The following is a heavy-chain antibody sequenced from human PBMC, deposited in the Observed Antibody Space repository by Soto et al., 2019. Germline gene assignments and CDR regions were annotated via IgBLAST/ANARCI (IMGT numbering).Heavy chain of an antibody. CDR2: FDPEDGET. CDR1: GYTPIELS. CDR3: ATGGLRWLLPYFDY. J-gene: IGHJ4*02. V-gene: IGHV1-24*01. Sequence: ASVKVSCKVSGYTPIELSMHWVRQAPGKGLEWMGGFDPEDGETIYAQKFQGRVTMTEDTSTDTAYMELSSLRSEDTAVYYCATGGLRWLLPYFDYWGLGTPVTVSS. D-gene: IGHD3-22*01.